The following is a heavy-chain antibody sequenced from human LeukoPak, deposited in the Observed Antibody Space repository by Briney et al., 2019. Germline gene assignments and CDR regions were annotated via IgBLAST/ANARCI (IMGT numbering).Heavy chain of an antibody. CDR3: ARGTSGWQYYYYYYYMDV. CDR2: IYYSGST. CDR1: GGSISSYY. V-gene: IGHV4-59*01. Sequence: SETLSLTCTASGGSISSYYWSWIRQPPGKGLEWIGYIYYSGSTNYNPSLKSRVTISADTSTNQFSLKLSSVTAADTAVYYCARGTSGWQYYYYYYYMDVWGKGTTVTVSS. D-gene: IGHD6-19*01. J-gene: IGHJ6*03.